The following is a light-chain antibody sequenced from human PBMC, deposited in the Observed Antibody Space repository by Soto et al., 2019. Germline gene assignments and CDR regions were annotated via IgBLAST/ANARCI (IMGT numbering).Light chain of an antibody. J-gene: IGLJ2*01. V-gene: IGLV2-14*03. CDR3: SSFTSILGL. CDR1: VSEVAGYTY. CDR2: DVS. Sequence: QSALTQPASVSGSPGQSITISCTGAVSEVAGYTYVSWYQQHPGKGPKVIIYDVSNRPSGVSNRFSGSKSDTTASLTISGLQAEDEADYYCSSFTSILGLFGGGTQLTVL.